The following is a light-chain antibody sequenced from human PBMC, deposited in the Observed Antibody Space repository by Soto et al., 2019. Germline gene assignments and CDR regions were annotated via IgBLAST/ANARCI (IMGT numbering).Light chain of an antibody. V-gene: IGLV1-47*02. J-gene: IGLJ1*01. CDR3: AAWDDSLNASV. CDR2: TNN. Sequence: QSVLTQPPSASGTPGQRVTISCSGSSSNIGSNYVYWYQQLPGTAPKLLVYTNNQRPSGVPDRFSGSKSGTSASLAISGLRSEDEADYYCAAWDDSLNASVFGGGTKVTVL. CDR1: SSNIGSNY.